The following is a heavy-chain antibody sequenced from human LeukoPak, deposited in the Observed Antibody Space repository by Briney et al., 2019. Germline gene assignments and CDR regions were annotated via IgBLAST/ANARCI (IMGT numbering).Heavy chain of an antibody. Sequence: GGSLRLSCAASGFTFSGSAMHWVRQAPGKGLEWVGRIRSKANSYATAYAASVKGRFTISRDDSKNTAYLQMNSLRAEDTAVYYCARDKLGIGDYWGQGTLVTVSS. CDR2: IRSKANSYAT. CDR1: GFTFSGSA. D-gene: IGHD7-27*01. V-gene: IGHV3-73*01. J-gene: IGHJ4*02. CDR3: ARDKLGIGDY.